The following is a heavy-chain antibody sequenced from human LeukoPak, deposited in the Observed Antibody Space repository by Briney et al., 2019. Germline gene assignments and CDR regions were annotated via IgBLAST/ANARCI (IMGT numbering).Heavy chain of an antibody. CDR3: ARSPSTYTAPFD. CDR1: GLTFSSHW. J-gene: IGHJ3*01. Sequence: GGSLRLSCAASGLTFSSHWMHWVRQAPGKGLVWVSRITNDGSSTTYADSVKGRFNISRDNSKNTLYLQMNSLRAEDTAVYYCARSPSTYTAPFDWGQGTMVTVSS. CDR2: ITNDGSST. V-gene: IGHV3-74*01. D-gene: IGHD5-18*01.